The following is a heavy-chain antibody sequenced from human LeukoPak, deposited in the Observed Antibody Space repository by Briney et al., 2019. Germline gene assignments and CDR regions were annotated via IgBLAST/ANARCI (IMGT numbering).Heavy chain of an antibody. D-gene: IGHD7-27*01. J-gene: IGHJ4*02. CDR2: ITTGGPNT. Sequence: GGSLRLSCAASGFTFSSYGMHWVRQAPGKGLKWVSTITTGGPNTYYADSVKGRFTVSRDDSKNTLYLQMNSLRAEDTAVYYCAKDGGLWVSAHWGDSWGRGTLVTVSS. V-gene: IGHV3-23*01. CDR3: AKDGGLWVSAHWGDS. CDR1: GFTFSSYG.